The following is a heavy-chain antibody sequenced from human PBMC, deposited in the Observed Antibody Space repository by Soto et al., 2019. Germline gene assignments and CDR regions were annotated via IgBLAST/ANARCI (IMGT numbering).Heavy chain of an antibody. CDR3: ARIYCSSTSCYSKYYYYYMDV. J-gene: IGHJ6*03. V-gene: IGHV3-48*01. CDR1: GFTFRSYS. D-gene: IGHD2-2*01. CDR2: ISSSSSTI. Sequence: GGSLRLSCAASGFTFRSYSMNWVRQAPGKGLEWVSYISSSSSTIYYADSVKGRFTISRDNAKNSLYLQMNSLRAEDTAVYYCARIYCSSTSCYSKYYYYYMDVWGKGTTVTVSS.